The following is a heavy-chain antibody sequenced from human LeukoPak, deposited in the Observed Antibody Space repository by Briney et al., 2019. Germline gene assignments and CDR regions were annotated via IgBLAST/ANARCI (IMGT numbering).Heavy chain of an antibody. CDR2: ISWNSGSI. D-gene: IGHD1-14*01. Sequence: GRSLRLSCAASGFTFDDYAMHWVRQAPGKGLEWVSGISWNSGSIGYADSVKGRFTISRDNAKNSLYLQMNSLRAEDTALYYCAKDKDNHFDYWGQGTLVTVSS. CDR1: GFTFDDYA. V-gene: IGHV3-9*01. J-gene: IGHJ4*02. CDR3: AKDKDNHFDY.